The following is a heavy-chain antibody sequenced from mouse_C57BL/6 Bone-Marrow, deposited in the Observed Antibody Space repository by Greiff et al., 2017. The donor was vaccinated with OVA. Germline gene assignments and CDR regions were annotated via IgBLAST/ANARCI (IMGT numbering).Heavy chain of an antibody. CDR3: ARECYDYDRCFDS. D-gene: IGHD2-4*01. CDR1: GFTFSSYA. J-gene: IGHJ2*01. Sequence: EVMLVESGGGLVKPGGSLKLSCAASGFTFSSYAMSWVRQTPEKRLEWVATISDGGSYTYYPDNVKGRFTISSYNAKNNLYLQMCHLTSEDTAMYYFARECYDYDRCFDSWAHGTTLTVSS. CDR2: ISDGGSYT. V-gene: IGHV5-4*01.